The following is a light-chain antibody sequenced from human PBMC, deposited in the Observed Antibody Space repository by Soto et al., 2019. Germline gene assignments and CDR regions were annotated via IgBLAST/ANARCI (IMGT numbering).Light chain of an antibody. CDR3: KSRTTSSTWV. Sequence: QSVLTQPASVSGSPGQSITISCTGTSSDVGAYNYVSWYQQHPGKAPKLMIYEVSNRPSGVSSRFSGSKSGNTASLTISGLQAEDEDDYYCKSRTTSSTWVFGGGTKLTVL. CDR1: SSDVGAYNY. J-gene: IGLJ3*02. V-gene: IGLV2-14*01. CDR2: EVS.